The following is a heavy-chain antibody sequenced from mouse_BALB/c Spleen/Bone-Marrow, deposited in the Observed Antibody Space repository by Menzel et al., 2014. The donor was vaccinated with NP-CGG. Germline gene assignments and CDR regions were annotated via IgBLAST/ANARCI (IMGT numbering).Heavy chain of an antibody. Sequence: QVQLQQPGAELVKPGASVKLSCKASGYTFTSYYMYWVKQRPGQGLEWIGEINPSNGGTNFNEKFKSRATLAVDKSSSTAYMQLSSLTSEDSAVYYCTRLPHWGQGTSVTVSS. CDR2: INPSNGGT. CDR1: GYTFTSYY. CDR3: TRLPH. V-gene: IGHV1S81*02. J-gene: IGHJ4*01. D-gene: IGHD5-1*01.